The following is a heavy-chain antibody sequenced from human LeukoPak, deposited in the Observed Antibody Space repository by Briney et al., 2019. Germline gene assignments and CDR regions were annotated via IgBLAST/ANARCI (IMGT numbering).Heavy chain of an antibody. CDR1: GGSISSGSYY. D-gene: IGHD3-3*01. J-gene: IGHJ4*02. CDR2: IYTSGST. Sequence: SQTLSLTCTVSGGSISSGSYYWSWIRQPAGKGLEWIGRIYTSGSTNYNPSLKSRVTISVDTSKNQFSLKLSSVTAADTAVYYCAREAISHQNIDYWGQGTLVTVSS. CDR3: AREAISHQNIDY. V-gene: IGHV4-61*02.